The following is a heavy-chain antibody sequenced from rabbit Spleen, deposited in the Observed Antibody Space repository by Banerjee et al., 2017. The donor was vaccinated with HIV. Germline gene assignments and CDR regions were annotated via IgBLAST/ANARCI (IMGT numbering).Heavy chain of an antibody. D-gene: IGHD6-1*01. CDR1: GFTISSSYY. J-gene: IGHJ6*01. Sequence: QSLEESGGDLVKPGASLTLTCTASGFTISSSYYMCWVRQAPGKGLECIACIYGGSSGRTYYASWAKGRFTCSKTSSTTVTLQMTSLTVADTATYFCARDTASSFSSYGMDLWGQGTLVTVS. V-gene: IGHV1S40*01. CDR2: IYGGSSGRT. CDR3: ARDTASSFSSYGMDL.